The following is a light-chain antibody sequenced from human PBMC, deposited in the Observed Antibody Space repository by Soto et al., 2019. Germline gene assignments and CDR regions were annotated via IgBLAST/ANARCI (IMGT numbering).Light chain of an antibody. CDR2: DAS. V-gene: IGKV3-11*01. CDR1: QSVSSD. J-gene: IGKJ3*01. Sequence: EIVLTQSPATLPLSPGERATLSCRASQSVSSDLAWYQQKPGQDPRLLIYDASNRATGIPARFSGSGSGTDFTLTISSLEPEDFAVYYCQQRSNWPPTFGPGTKVDIK. CDR3: QQRSNWPPT.